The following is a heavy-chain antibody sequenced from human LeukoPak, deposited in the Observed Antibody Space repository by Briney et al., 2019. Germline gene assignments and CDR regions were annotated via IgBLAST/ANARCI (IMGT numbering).Heavy chain of an antibody. CDR2: IKPDGSSM. Sequence: GGSLRLSCAASGFTFSSYWMNWVRQAPGKGLVWVSRIKPDGSSMSYADSVQGRFTISRDNSKNTLYLQMNSLTAEDTAVYYCARDRFTDCGGDCYSDYWGQGTLVTVSS. CDR1: GFTFSSYW. V-gene: IGHV3-74*01. CDR3: ARDRFTDCGGDCYSDY. D-gene: IGHD2-21*02. J-gene: IGHJ4*02.